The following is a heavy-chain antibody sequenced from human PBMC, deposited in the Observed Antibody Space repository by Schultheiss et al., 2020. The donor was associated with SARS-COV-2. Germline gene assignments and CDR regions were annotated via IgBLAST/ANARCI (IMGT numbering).Heavy chain of an antibody. CDR3: ARHSHSAGAFDI. J-gene: IGHJ3*02. D-gene: IGHD2-21*01. CDR1: GFTFSSYW. V-gene: IGHV3-74*01. Sequence: GGSLRLSCAASGFTFSSYWMHWVRQAPGKGLVWVSRINSDGSSTSYADSVKGRFTISRDNSKNTLYLQMNSLRAEDTAVYYCARHSHSAGAFDIWGQGTMVTVSS. CDR2: INSDGSST.